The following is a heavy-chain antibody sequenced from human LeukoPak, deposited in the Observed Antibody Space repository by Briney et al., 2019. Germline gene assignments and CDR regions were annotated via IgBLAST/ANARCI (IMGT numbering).Heavy chain of an antibody. D-gene: IGHD6-19*01. Sequence: GGSLRLSCAASGFTFSSYAMHWVRQAPGKGLEWVAVISYDGSNKYYADSVKGRFTISRDNSKNTLYLQMNSLRAEDTAVYYCARDGAVAGTPDLSFDTWGQGTMVTVSS. CDR1: GFTFSSYA. V-gene: IGHV3-30-3*01. CDR3: ARDGAVAGTPDLSFDT. CDR2: ISYDGSNK. J-gene: IGHJ3*02.